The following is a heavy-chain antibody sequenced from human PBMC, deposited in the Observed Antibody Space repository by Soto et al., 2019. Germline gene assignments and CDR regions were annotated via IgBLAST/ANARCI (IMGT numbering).Heavy chain of an antibody. D-gene: IGHD5-12*01. CDR3: ARDGEMATNYYYYGMDV. Sequence: QVQLVQSGAEVKKPGSSVKVSCKASGGTFSSYAISWVRQAPGQGLEWMGGIIPIFGTANYAQKFQGRVTITADKYTSTAYMELSSLRSEDTAVYYCARDGEMATNYYYYGMDVWGQGTTVTVSS. J-gene: IGHJ6*02. CDR2: IIPIFGTA. V-gene: IGHV1-69*06. CDR1: GGTFSSYA.